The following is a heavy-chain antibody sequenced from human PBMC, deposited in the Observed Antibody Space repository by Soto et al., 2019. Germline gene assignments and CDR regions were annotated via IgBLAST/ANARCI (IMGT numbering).Heavy chain of an antibody. J-gene: IGHJ4*02. CDR2: SRSKAQGYSI. Sequence: EVQLVESGGDLVQPGGSLRLSCAASGFTFSDHYIDWVRQAPGKGLEWVGRSRSKAQGYSISYAASVKGRFTISRDDSKKSVYMQMTSLISEDTAVYYFTRPPIPAAPGVNYWRQGTLVTVSS. D-gene: IGHD2-2*01. CDR3: TRPPIPAAPGVNY. V-gene: IGHV3-72*01. CDR1: GFTFSDHY.